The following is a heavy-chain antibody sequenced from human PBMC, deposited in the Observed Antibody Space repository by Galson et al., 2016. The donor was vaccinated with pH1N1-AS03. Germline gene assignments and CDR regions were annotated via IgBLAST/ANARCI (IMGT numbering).Heavy chain of an antibody. V-gene: IGHV5-51*03. Sequence: QSGAEVKKPGESLKISCKGSGYRLTNYWIGWVRQMPGKGLEWMGIIYPGNSDSRYNKSFQGQVTISADTSISTVYLQWSSLQASDTAMYYCARPRLNYFDNWGQGTLVTVSS. J-gene: IGHJ4*02. CDR3: ARPRLNYFDN. D-gene: IGHD3-16*01. CDR1: GYRLTNYW. CDR2: IYPGNSDS.